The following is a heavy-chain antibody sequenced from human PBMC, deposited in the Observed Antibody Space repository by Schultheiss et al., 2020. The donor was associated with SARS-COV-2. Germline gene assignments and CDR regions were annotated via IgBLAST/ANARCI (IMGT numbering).Heavy chain of an antibody. CDR1: GFTFSSYD. Sequence: GGSLRLSCAASGFTFSSYDMHWVRQATGKGLEWVSAIGTAGDTYYQGSVKGRFTIFRENAKNSLYLQMNSLRAGDTAVYYCTRPSVVPAAMGYWGQGTLVTVSS. V-gene: IGHV3-13*04. CDR2: IGTAGDT. J-gene: IGHJ4*02. D-gene: IGHD2-2*01. CDR3: TRPSVVPAAMGY.